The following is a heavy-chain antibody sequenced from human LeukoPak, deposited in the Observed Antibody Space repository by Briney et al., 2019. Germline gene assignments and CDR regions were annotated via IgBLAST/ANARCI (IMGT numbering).Heavy chain of an antibody. D-gene: IGHD3-22*01. CDR2: IYYSGST. CDR1: GGSISSGGYY. CDR3: ARAHYYDSSGYYYKKMYWYFDL. Sequence: SETLSLTCTVSGGSISSGGYYWGWIRQPPGKGLEWIGSIYYSGSTYYNPSLKSRVTISVDTSKNQFSLKLSSVTAADTAVYYCARAHYYDSSGYYYKKMYWYFDLWGRGTLVTVSS. J-gene: IGHJ2*01. V-gene: IGHV4-39*07.